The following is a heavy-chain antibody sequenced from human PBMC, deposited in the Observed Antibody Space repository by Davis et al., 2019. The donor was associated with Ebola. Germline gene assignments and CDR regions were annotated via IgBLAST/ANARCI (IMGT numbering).Heavy chain of an antibody. V-gene: IGHV1-69*04. J-gene: IGHJ6*02. CDR2: IIPILGIA. D-gene: IGHD3-10*01. CDR3: AREGLLWFREPQDYYYYGMDV. CDR1: GGTFNSYA. Sequence: AASVKVSCKASGGTFNSYAISWVRQAPGQGLEWMGRIIPILGIANYAQKFQGRVTITADTSTSTAYMELRSLRSDDTAVYYCAREGLLWFREPQDYYYYGMDVWGQGTTVTVSS.